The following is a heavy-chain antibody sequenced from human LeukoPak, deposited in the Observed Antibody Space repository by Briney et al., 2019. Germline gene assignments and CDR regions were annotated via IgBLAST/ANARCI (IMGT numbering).Heavy chain of an antibody. CDR1: GFTFSKAW. CDR3: TTWYYYDSSGFGDY. CDR2: IKSKTDGGTT. Sequence: GGSLRLSCAASGFTFSKAWMIWVRQAPGKGLEWVGRIKSKTDGGTTDYAAPVKGRFIISRDDSKNTLYVQMNSLKTEDTAVYYCTTWYYYDSSGFGDYWGQGTLVTVSS. V-gene: IGHV3-15*01. J-gene: IGHJ4*02. D-gene: IGHD3-22*01.